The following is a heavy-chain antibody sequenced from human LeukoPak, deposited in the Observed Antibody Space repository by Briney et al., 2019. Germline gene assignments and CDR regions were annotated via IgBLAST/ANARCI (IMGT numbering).Heavy chain of an antibody. D-gene: IGHD3-10*01. CDR3: ARDLYYYGSGNYVPGLPDY. CDR2: ICSRGGYI. J-gene: IGHJ4*02. Sequence: PEGSVTVSCVASGFTFSSYEMNWVRQAPGMGMEWVSYICSRGGYIYYAESVKGRFTITRDNAKNLVYLQMNSLRAEDTAVYYCARDLYYYGSGNYVPGLPDYWGQGTLVTVSS. V-gene: IGHV3-48*03. CDR1: GFTFSSYE.